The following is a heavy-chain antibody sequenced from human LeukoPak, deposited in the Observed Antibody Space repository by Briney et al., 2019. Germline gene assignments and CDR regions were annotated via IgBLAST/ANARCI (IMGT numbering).Heavy chain of an antibody. Sequence: GGSLRLSCVASGFTVSSNYMSWVRQAPGKGLEWVSVIYSGGSTYYADSVKGRFTISRDNSKNTLYLQMNSLRAEDTAVYYCARDRGVVVPAADYWGQGTLVTVSS. CDR1: GFTVSSNY. CDR3: ARDRGVVVPAADY. V-gene: IGHV3-53*01. D-gene: IGHD2-2*01. J-gene: IGHJ4*02. CDR2: IYSGGST.